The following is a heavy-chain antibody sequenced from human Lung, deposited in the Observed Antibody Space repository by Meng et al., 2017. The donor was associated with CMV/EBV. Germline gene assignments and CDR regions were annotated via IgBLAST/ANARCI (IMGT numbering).Heavy chain of an antibody. Sequence: VLLRVWRRGLWRPSGTLSVTVAVSGGSISSTNWWSWVRQPPGKGLEWIGEIYHSGSTNYSPSLKSRVSISVDKSKNQFSLKLSSVTAADTAVYYCARADKVRFDYWGQGALVTVSS. CDR3: ARADKVRFDY. J-gene: IGHJ4*02. CDR1: GGSISSTNW. V-gene: IGHV4-4*02. CDR2: IYHSGST.